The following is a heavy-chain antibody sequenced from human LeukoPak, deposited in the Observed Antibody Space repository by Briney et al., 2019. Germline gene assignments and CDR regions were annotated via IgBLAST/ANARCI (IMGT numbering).Heavy chain of an antibody. Sequence: KAGGSLRLSCAASGFTFSSYAMNWVRQAPGKGLEWVSSISSSSSYIYYADSVKGRFTISRDNAKNSLYLQMNSLRAEDTAVYYCAREWEPTFFHPNRARYYFDYWGQGTLVTVSS. CDR3: AREWEPTFFHPNRARYYFDY. V-gene: IGHV3-21*01. D-gene: IGHD1-26*01. J-gene: IGHJ4*02. CDR2: ISSSSSYI. CDR1: GFTFSSYA.